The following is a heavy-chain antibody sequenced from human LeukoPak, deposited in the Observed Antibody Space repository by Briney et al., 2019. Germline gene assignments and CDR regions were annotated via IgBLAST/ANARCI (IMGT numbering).Heavy chain of an antibody. Sequence: GGSLRLSCATSGFTFSTYAMSWVRQAPGKGLEWVSSISSSNLYIYYADSVKGRFTISRDNAKNSLYLQMNSLRAEDTAVYYCARGGFDWLLFNYYYYMDVWGKGTTVTISS. D-gene: IGHD3-9*01. CDR1: GFTFSTYA. CDR2: ISSSNLYI. J-gene: IGHJ6*03. CDR3: ARGGFDWLLFNYYYYMDV. V-gene: IGHV3-21*01.